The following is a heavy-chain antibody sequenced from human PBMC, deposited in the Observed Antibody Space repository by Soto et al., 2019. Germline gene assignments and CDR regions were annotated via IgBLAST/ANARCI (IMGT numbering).Heavy chain of an antibody. J-gene: IGHJ4*02. CDR2: ISGSGGST. D-gene: IGHD3-10*01. CDR3: AKDLGGSGIFDY. Sequence: EVQLLESGGGLVQPGGSLRLSCAASGFTFSSYAMSWVRQAPGKGLEWVSAISGSGGSTYYADSVKGRFTISRDNSKTTLYLQMNSLRAEDTAVYYFAKDLGGSGIFDYWGQGTLVTVSS. V-gene: IGHV3-23*01. CDR1: GFTFSSYA.